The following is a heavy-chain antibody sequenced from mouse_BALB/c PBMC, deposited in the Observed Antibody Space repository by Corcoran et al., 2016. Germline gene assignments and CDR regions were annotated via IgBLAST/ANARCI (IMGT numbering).Heavy chain of an antibody. CDR3: ARRANDGNEDYFDY. CDR2: IYWDDDK. J-gene: IGHJ2*01. V-gene: IGHV8-12*01. CDR1: GFSLSTSGMG. D-gene: IGHD2-1*01. Sequence: QVTLKESGPGILQPSQTLSLTCSFSGFSLSTSGMGVSWIRQPSGKGLEWLSHIYWDDDKRYNPSLKSRLTISKDTSRNQVFLKITSVDTADTATYYCARRANDGNEDYFDYWGQGTTLTVSS.